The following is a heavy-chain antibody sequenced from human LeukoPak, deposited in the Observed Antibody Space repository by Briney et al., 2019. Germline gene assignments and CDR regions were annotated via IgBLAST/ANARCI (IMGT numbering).Heavy chain of an antibody. Sequence: GGSLRLSRAASGFTFSSYWMHWVRQAPGKGLVWVSRINSDGSSTSYADSVKGRFTISRDNAKNKLYLQMNSLRAEDTAVYYCARDLAAAGRGWFDPWGQGTLVTVSS. CDR1: GFTFSSYW. CDR3: ARDLAAAGRGWFDP. V-gene: IGHV3-74*01. J-gene: IGHJ5*02. CDR2: INSDGSST. D-gene: IGHD6-13*01.